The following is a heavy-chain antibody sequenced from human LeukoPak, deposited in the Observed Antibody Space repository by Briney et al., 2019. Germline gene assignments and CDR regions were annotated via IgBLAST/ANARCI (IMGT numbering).Heavy chain of an antibody. D-gene: IGHD2-15*01. CDR1: GYTFTNSY. V-gene: IGHV1-46*01. J-gene: IGHJ5*02. CDR3: ARTYGGGGRWFDP. Sequence: GSVKVSCKASGYTFTNSYMQWVRQAPGQGLEGMGIINPNGGSTTYAQQFQGRVTMTRDTSTSTVYMELSSLRSEDTAVYYCARTYGGGGRWFDPWGQGTLVTVSS. CDR2: INPNGGST.